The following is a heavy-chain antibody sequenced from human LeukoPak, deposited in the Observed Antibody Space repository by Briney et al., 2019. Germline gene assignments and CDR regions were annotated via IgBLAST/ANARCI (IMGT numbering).Heavy chain of an antibody. CDR3: ARGPPGGYYYYYGMDV. J-gene: IGHJ6*02. Sequence: ASVTVSCTPSGYTFTSYETNWVLQATGPRREGMGGMNPNSGNTGYAQKFQRRVTMTRNTSISTAYMELSSLRSEDTAVYYCARGPPGGYYYYYGMDVWGQGTTVTVSS. CDR1: GYTFTSYE. D-gene: IGHD4-23*01. V-gene: IGHV1-8*01. CDR2: MNPNSGNT.